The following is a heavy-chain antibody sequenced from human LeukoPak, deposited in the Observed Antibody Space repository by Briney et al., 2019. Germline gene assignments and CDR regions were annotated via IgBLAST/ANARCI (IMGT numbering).Heavy chain of an antibody. V-gene: IGHV4-34*01. CDR1: GGSFSGYY. Sequence: SETLSLTCAVYGGSFSGYYWSWIRQPPGKGLEWIGEINHSGSTNYNPSLKSRVTISVDTSKNQFSLKLSSVTAADTAVYYCARGVSDYSYFARYYFDYWGQGTLVTVSS. CDR2: INHSGST. D-gene: IGHD4-11*01. J-gene: IGHJ4*02. CDR3: ARGVSDYSYFARYYFDY.